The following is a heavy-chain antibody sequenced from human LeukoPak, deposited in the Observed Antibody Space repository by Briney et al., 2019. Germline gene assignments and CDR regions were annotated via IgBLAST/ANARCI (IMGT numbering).Heavy chain of an antibody. CDR3: ARSPSRDGYNLVG. CDR2: INPNSGGT. Sequence: ASVKVSCKASGYTFTGYYMHWVRQAPGQGLEWMGWINPNSGGTNYAQKFQGRVTMTRDTSISTAYTELSRLRSDDTAVYYCARSPSRDGYNLVGWGQGTLVTVSS. J-gene: IGHJ4*02. CDR1: GYTFTGYY. V-gene: IGHV1-2*02. D-gene: IGHD5-24*01.